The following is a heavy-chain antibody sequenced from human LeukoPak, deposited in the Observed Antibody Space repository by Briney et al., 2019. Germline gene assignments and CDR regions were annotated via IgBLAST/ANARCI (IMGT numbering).Heavy chain of an antibody. CDR3: ARDLKIFGVVAVDY. D-gene: IGHD3-3*01. Sequence: PSQTLSLTCTVSGGSISSGSYYWSWIRQPAGKGLEWIGRIYTSGSTNYNPSPKSRVTISVDTSKNQFSLKLSSVTAADTAVYYCARDLKIFGVVAVDYWGQGTLVTVSS. CDR1: GGSISSGSYY. V-gene: IGHV4-61*02. CDR2: IYTSGST. J-gene: IGHJ4*02.